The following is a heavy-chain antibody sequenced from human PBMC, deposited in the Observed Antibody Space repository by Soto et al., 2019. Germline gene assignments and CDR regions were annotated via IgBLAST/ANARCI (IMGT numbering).Heavy chain of an antibody. V-gene: IGHV3-74*01. Sequence: PGGSLRLSCAASGFTFSSFWMHWVRQAPGRGPVWVSRINSDGSSTSCADSVKGRFTISRDNAKNTLYLQMNSLRAEDTAVYYCIKGGNYFESWGQGTLVTVSS. D-gene: IGHD6-13*01. CDR1: GFTFSSFW. CDR3: IKGGNYFES. CDR2: INSDGSST. J-gene: IGHJ4*02.